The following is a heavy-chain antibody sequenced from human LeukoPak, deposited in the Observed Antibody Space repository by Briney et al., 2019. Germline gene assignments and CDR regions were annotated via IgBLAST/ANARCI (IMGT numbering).Heavy chain of an antibody. Sequence: ASVKISCEPSRYTPTGYYIELVRQAPGQGLEWMGWLNPNTGVTNYPQKFQGRVTMSRDTSINTAYMDLSTLRSDDTAVYYCATEPGSCFHFVHWGEGTLVTVSS. J-gene: IGHJ4*02. D-gene: IGHD2-15*01. CDR1: RYTPTGYY. CDR3: ATEPGSCFHFVH. V-gene: IGHV1-2*02. CDR2: LNPNTGVT.